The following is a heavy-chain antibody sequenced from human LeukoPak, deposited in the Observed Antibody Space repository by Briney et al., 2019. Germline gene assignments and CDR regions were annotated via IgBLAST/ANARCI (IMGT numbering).Heavy chain of an antibody. J-gene: IGHJ4*02. V-gene: IGHV3-48*03. CDR1: GFTFSSYE. Sequence: GGSLRLSCAASGFTFSSYEMNWVRQAPGKGLEWVSYISSSGSTIYYADSVKGRFTISRDNAKNSLYLQMNSLRAEDTAVYYCAKALRPKLWFGEFLDYWGQGTLVTVSS. D-gene: IGHD3-10*01. CDR3: AKALRPKLWFGEFLDY. CDR2: ISSSGSTI.